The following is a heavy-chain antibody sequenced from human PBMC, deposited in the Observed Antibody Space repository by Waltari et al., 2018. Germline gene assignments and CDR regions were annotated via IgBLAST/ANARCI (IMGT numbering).Heavy chain of an antibody. V-gene: IGHV4-39*07. CDR1: GGSISSNNNY. Sequence: QLQLQESGPGLVKPSETLSLTCTVSGGSISSNNNYWGWIRQPPGKGLEWTGSIYYSGSTYYNPSLKSRVTISVDTSKNQFSLKLSSVTAADTAGYYCARGKGRVGVLDYWGQGTLVTVSS. D-gene: IGHD1-26*01. CDR3: ARGKGRVGVLDY. CDR2: IYYSGST. J-gene: IGHJ4*02.